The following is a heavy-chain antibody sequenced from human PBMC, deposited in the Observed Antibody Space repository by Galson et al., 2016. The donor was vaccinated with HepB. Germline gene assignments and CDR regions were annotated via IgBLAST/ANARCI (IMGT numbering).Heavy chain of an antibody. V-gene: IGHV1-18*01. CDR1: GYTFTTSG. CDR3: TRDVQYRFDS. CDR2: ISAYSGNT. J-gene: IGHJ4*02. Sequence: SVKVSCKASGYTFTTSGISWVRQAPGQGLEWMGWISAYSGNTKYAQKFQGGLNLTTDSSTTTAYMELRSLRFDDTALYYCTRDVQYRFDSWGQGTLVTVSS. D-gene: IGHD2/OR15-2a*01.